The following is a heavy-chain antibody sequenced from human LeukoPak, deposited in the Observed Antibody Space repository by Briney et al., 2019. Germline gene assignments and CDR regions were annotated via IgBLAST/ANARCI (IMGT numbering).Heavy chain of an antibody. CDR1: GFTFSSYS. CDR3: ARDLYYYDSSGVIDY. CDR2: ISSSSSTI. V-gene: IGHV3-48*01. Sequence: GGSLRLSCAASGFTFSSYSMNGVRQAPGKGLEWVSYISSSSSTIYYADSVKGRFTISRDNAKNSLYLQMNSLRAEDTAVYYCARDLYYYDSSGVIDYWGQGTLVTVSS. D-gene: IGHD3-22*01. J-gene: IGHJ4*02.